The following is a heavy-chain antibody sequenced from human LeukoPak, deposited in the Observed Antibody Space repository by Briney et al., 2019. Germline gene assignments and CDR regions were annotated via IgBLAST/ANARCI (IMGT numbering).Heavy chain of an antibody. D-gene: IGHD1-14*01. Sequence: PGGSLRLSCAASGFTFSSYWMHWVRQAPGKGLEWVSGISAGGGSTYDADSVKGRFTISRDNSKNTLYLQMNSLRVEDTAVYYRAKDDRPLGFAFNVWGQGTMVTVSS. J-gene: IGHJ3*01. CDR1: GFTFSSYW. CDR3: AKDDRPLGFAFNV. CDR2: ISAGGGST. V-gene: IGHV3-23*01.